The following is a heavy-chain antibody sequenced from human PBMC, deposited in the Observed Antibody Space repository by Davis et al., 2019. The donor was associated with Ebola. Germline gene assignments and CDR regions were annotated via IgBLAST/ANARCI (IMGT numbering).Heavy chain of an antibody. D-gene: IGHD2-8*01. J-gene: IGHJ6*02. CDR3: ARGQGYCTNGVCSPNYYYGMDV. CDR1: GYTFTGYY. V-gene: IGHV1-2*02. CDR2: INPNSGGT. Sequence: ASVKVSCKASGYTFTGYYMHWVRQAPGQGLEWMGWINPNSGGTNYAQKFQGRVTMTRDTSISTAYMELSRLRSDDTAVYYCARGQGYCTNGVCSPNYYYGMDVWGQGTTVTVSS.